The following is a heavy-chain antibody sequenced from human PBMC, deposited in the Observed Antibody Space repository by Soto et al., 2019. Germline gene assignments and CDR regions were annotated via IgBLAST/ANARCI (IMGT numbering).Heavy chain of an antibody. V-gene: IGHV4-31*03. J-gene: IGHJ5*02. D-gene: IGHD3-10*02. Sequence: SETLSLTCTVSGGSISSGGYYWSWIRQHPGKGLEWIGYIYYSGSTYYNPSLKSRVTISVDTSKNQFSLKLSSVTAADTAVYYCARVLDKKRDDRATIKWFDPWGQGTLVTVSS. CDR3: ARVLDKKRDDRATIKWFDP. CDR2: IYYSGST. CDR1: GGSISSGGYY.